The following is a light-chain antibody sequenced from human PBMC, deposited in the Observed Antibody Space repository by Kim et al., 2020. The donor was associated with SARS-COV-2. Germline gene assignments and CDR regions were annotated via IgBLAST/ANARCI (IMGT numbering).Light chain of an antibody. V-gene: IGKV2-24*01. CDR3: METTHSTHT. CDR1: QSLVHRDGNTY. Sequence: DIVLTQTPLSSPVTLGQPASISCKSTQSLVHRDGNTYLNWLQQRPGQPPRLLIYEISNRYSGVPDRFSGSGAETDFTLEISRVEAEDVGVYYCMETTHSTHTFGQGTKLE. CDR2: EIS. J-gene: IGKJ2*01.